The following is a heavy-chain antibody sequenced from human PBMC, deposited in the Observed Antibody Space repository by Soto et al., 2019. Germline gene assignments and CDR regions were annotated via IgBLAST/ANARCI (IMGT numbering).Heavy chain of an antibody. CDR2: ISAYNGNT. D-gene: IGHD6-13*01. J-gene: IGHJ5*02. CDR3: ARGRYYEQQLVTQFDP. Sequence: ASVKVSCKASGYTFTSYGISWVRQAPGQGLEWMGWISAYNGNTNYAPKLQGRVTMTTDTSTSTAYMELRSLRSDDTAVYYCARGRYYEQQLVTQFDPWGQGTLVTAPQ. V-gene: IGHV1-18*04. CDR1: GYTFTSYG.